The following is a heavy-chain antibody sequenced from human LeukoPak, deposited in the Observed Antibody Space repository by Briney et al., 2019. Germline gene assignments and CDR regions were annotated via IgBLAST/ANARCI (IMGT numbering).Heavy chain of an antibody. CDR2: INHSGST. J-gene: IGHJ4*02. CDR1: GGSFSGYY. CDR3: ARDLFSGY. D-gene: IGHD6-19*01. Sequence: PSETLSLTCAVYGGSFSGYYWSWIRQPPGKGLEWIGEINHSGSTNYNPSLKSRVTISVDTSKNQFSLKLSSVTAADTAVYYCARDLFSGYWGQGTLVTVSS. V-gene: IGHV4-34*01.